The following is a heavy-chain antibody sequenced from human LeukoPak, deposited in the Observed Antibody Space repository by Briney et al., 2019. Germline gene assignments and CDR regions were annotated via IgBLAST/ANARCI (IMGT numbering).Heavy chain of an antibody. J-gene: IGHJ3*02. CDR1: GFTVSSNS. Sequence: SGGSLRLSCAASGFTVSSNSMSWVRQAPGKGLEWVSVIYSSGSTYYADSVKGRFTISRDNSKNTLYLQMNSLRAEDMAVYYCARRRGRRDAFDIWGQGTMVTVSS. CDR3: ARRRGRRDAFDI. CDR2: IYSSGST. V-gene: IGHV3-53*01.